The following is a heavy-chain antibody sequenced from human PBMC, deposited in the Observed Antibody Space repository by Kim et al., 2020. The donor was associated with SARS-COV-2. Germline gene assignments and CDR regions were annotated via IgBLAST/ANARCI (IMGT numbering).Heavy chain of an antibody. Sequence: GGSLRLSCAASGFTFSSYGMHWVRQAPGKGLEWVAVISYDGSNKYYADSVKGRFTISRDNSKNTLYLQMNSLRAEDTAVYYCAKDEWRELILGLFDFWGQGTLVTVSS. CDR3: AKDEWRELILGLFDF. CDR1: GFTFSSYG. V-gene: IGHV3-30*18. D-gene: IGHD1-26*01. J-gene: IGHJ4*02. CDR2: ISYDGSNK.